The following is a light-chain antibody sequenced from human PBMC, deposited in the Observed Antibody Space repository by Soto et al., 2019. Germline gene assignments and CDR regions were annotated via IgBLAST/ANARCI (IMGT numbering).Light chain of an antibody. CDR2: GAS. CDR1: QTINNNY. CDR3: QQYGGSSCT. J-gene: IGKJ1*01. Sequence: ILLTQSPGTLSLSPGERATLSCRASQTINNNYLAWYQQKPGQAPRLLIYGASSRATGIPDNFSGSGSGTDFTLTISRLEPEDFAVYYCQQYGGSSCTLGQGTKVEIK. V-gene: IGKV3-20*01.